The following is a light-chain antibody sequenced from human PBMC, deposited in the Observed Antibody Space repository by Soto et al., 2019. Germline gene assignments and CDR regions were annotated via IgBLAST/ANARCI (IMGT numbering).Light chain of an antibody. Sequence: QSVLTQPASVSGSRGQSITISCTGTSSDVGGYNYVSWYQQHPGKAPKLMIYDVSNRPSGVSNRFSGSKSGNTASLTISGLQAEDEADYYCSSYTSSSTPIYVFGTGTKVTVL. J-gene: IGLJ1*01. V-gene: IGLV2-14*01. CDR3: SSYTSSSTPIYV. CDR1: SSDVGGYNY. CDR2: DVS.